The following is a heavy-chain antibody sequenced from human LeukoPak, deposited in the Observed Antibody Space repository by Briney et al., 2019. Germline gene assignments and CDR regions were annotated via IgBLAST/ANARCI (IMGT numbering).Heavy chain of an antibody. D-gene: IGHD3-22*01. Sequence: ASVKVSCKASGYTFTSYAMHWVRQAPGQRLEWMGWINAGNGNTKYSQKFQGRVTITRDTSASTAYMELSSLRSEDTAAYYCARDRPYDSSGSNAFDIWGQGTMVTVSS. CDR1: GYTFTSYA. CDR2: INAGNGNT. CDR3: ARDRPYDSSGSNAFDI. V-gene: IGHV1-3*01. J-gene: IGHJ3*02.